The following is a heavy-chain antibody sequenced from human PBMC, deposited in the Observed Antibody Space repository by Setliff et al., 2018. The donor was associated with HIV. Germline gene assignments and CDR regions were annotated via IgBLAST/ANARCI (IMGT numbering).Heavy chain of an antibody. D-gene: IGHD7-27*01. CDR3: ARQLSNSLDF. Sequence: GASVKVSCKSSGYTFTDYFMHWVRQAPGQGLEWMGWISPDNANTRISQRFRGSVTMTRDRSINTAYMEFSSLRSDDTAVYYCARQLSNSLDFWGQGALVTVS. CDR1: GYTFTDYF. CDR2: ISPDNANT. V-gene: IGHV1-2*02. J-gene: IGHJ4*02.